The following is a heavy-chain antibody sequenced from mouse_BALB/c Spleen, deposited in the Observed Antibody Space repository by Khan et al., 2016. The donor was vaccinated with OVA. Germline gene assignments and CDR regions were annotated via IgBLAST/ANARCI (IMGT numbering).Heavy chain of an antibody. CDR3: ARPPYFSYVLDN. CDR2: INTYTGEP. V-gene: IGHV9-3-1*01. D-gene: IGHD2-10*01. CDR1: GHTFTKFG. Sequence: QIQLVQSGPEVKKPGETVKISCKASGHTFTKFGMNWVKQAPGKGLKWMGWINTYTGEPTYADDFNGRFAFSLETSASTAYLQINNLKNEDTATXFWARPPYFSYVLDNWGQGTSVTVSS. J-gene: IGHJ4*01.